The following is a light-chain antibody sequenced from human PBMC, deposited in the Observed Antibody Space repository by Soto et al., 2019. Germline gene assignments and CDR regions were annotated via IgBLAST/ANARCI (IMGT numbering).Light chain of an antibody. J-gene: IGKJ5*01. CDR3: QQYDSSPIT. CDR2: GAS. V-gene: IGKV3-20*01. CDR1: QSVSSSF. Sequence: EIELTQSQGTLSLSPGERATLTCRASQSVSSSFLAWYQQRPGQAPRLLIYGASSRATGIPDRFSGSGSGTDFTLTISRLEPEDFAVYYCQQYDSSPITFGQGTRLEIK.